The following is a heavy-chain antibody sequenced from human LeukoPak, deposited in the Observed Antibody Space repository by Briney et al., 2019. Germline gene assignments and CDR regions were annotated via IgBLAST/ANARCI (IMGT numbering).Heavy chain of an antibody. J-gene: IGHJ6*03. CDR3: ARTTEGYAGGPGYSYYYYMDV. V-gene: IGHV4-61*02. D-gene: IGHD5-12*01. Sequence: PSETLSLTCTVPGGSISSGSYYWSWIRQPAGKGLEWIGRIYTSGSTNYNPSLKSRVTISVDTSKNQVSLKLRSVTAADTAVYYCARTTEGYAGGPGYSYYYYMDVWGKGTTVTISS. CDR2: IYTSGST. CDR1: GGSISSGSYY.